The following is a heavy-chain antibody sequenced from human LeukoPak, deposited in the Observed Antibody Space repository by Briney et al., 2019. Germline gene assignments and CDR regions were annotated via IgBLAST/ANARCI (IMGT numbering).Heavy chain of an antibody. CDR1: GFTLSSYS. Sequence: PGGSLRLSCAASGFTLSSYSMNWVRQAPGKGLEWVSSISSSSIYIYYADSVKGRFTISRDNAKNSLYLQMNSLRAEDTAVYYCAKEGSGQQWLVPHPGGAFDIWGQGTMVTVSS. CDR2: ISSSSIYI. D-gene: IGHD6-19*01. V-gene: IGHV3-21*01. CDR3: AKEGSGQQWLVPHPGGAFDI. J-gene: IGHJ3*02.